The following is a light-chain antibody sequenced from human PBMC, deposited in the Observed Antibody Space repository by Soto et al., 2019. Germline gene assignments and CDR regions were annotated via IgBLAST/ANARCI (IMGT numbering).Light chain of an antibody. J-gene: IGLJ1*01. CDR3: SSYTSSSPYV. V-gene: IGLV2-14*01. CDR1: SSDVGGYNY. CDR2: DLS. Sequence: QSALTQPASVSGSPGQSITISCTGTSSDVGGYNYVSWYQQHPGKAPKLMIYDLSNRPSGVSNRFSGSKSGNTASLTISGLQAEDEADYYCSSYTSSSPYVFGTGTKLTVL.